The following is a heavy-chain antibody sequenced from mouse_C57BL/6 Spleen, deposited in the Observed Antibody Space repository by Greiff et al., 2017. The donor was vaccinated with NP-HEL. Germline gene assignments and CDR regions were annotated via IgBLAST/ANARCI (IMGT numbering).Heavy chain of an antibody. J-gene: IGHJ1*03. CDR2: IDPSDSYT. Sequence: VQLPQPGAELVMPGASVKLSCKASGYTFPSYWMHWVKQRPGQGLEWIGEIDPSDSYTNYNQKFKGKSTLTVDKSSSTAYMQLSSLTSEDSAVYYCARSLLRRYGYFDVWGTGTTVTVSS. CDR1: GYTFPSYW. V-gene: IGHV1-69*01. D-gene: IGHD1-2*01. CDR3: ARSLLRRYGYFDV.